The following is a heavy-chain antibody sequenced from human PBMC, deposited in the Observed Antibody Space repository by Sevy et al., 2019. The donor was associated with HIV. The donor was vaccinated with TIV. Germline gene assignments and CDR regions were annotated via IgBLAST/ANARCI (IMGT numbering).Heavy chain of an antibody. D-gene: IGHD3-22*01. CDR2: ISYDGSNK. Sequence: GGSLRLSCAASGLTFSSYGMHWVRQAPGKGLEWVAVISYDGSNKYYADSVKGRFTISRDNSKNTLYLQMNSLRAEDTAVYYCAKDSTTGGYYDSSGYYFYYYYMDVWGKGTTVTVSS. CDR3: AKDSTTGGYYDSSGYYFYYYYMDV. CDR1: GLTFSSYG. V-gene: IGHV3-30*18. J-gene: IGHJ6*03.